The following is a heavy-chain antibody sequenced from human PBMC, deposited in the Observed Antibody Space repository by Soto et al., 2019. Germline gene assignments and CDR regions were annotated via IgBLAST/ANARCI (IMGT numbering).Heavy chain of an antibody. V-gene: IGHV4-34*01. CDR3: ARKGWELPTPDRAQNQYFDY. D-gene: IGHD1-26*01. CDR1: GGSFSGYY. Sequence: SETLSLTCAVYGGSFSGYYWSWIRQPPGKGLEWIGEINHSGSTNYNPSLKSRVTISVDTSKNQFSLKLSSVTAADTAVYYCARKGWELPTPDRAQNQYFDYWGQGTLVTVSS. J-gene: IGHJ4*02. CDR2: INHSGST.